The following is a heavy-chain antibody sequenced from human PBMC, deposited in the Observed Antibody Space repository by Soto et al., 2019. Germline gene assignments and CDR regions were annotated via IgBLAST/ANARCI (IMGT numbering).Heavy chain of an antibody. CDR3: AKALRGVMHDAFDI. CDR1: GFTFDDYA. CDR2: ISWNSGSI. V-gene: IGHV3-9*01. D-gene: IGHD3-10*01. Sequence: GGSLRLSCAASGFTFDDYAMHWVRQAPGKGLEWVSGISWNSGSIGYADSVKGRFTISRDNAKNSLYLQMNSLRAEDTALYYCAKALRGVMHDAFDIWGQGTMVTVSS. J-gene: IGHJ3*02.